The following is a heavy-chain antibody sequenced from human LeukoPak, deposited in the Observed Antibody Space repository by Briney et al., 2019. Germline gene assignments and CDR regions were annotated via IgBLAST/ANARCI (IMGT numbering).Heavy chain of an antibody. Sequence: GGSLRLSCAASGFTFSSYEVNWVRQAPGKGLEWLSYISNSGNTIAYADSVKGRFTISRDNAKNSLFLQMNSLRAEDTAVYYCARDPNFDYFDYWGQGTLVTVSS. D-gene: IGHD3-3*01. CDR3: ARDPNFDYFDY. V-gene: IGHV3-48*03. CDR2: ISNSGNTI. CDR1: GFTFSSYE. J-gene: IGHJ4*02.